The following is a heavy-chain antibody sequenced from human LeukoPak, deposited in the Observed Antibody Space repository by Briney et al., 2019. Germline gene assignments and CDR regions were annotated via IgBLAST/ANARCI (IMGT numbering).Heavy chain of an antibody. V-gene: IGHV1-2*04. Sequence: ASVKVSCKASGYTFTGYYMHWVRQAPGQGLEWMGWINPNSGGTNYAQKFQGWVTMTRDTSISTAYMELSRLRSDDTAVYYCARTTYYYDSSGYPVLYYFDPWGQGTLVTVSS. CDR1: GYTFTGYY. D-gene: IGHD3-22*01. CDR3: ARTTYYYDSSGYPVLYYFDP. J-gene: IGHJ4*02. CDR2: INPNSGGT.